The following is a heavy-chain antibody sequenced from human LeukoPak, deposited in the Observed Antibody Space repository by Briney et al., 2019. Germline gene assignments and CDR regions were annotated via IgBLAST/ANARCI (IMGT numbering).Heavy chain of an antibody. J-gene: IGHJ5*02. CDR2: IYSGGSI. D-gene: IGHD2-15*01. CDR3: ARGDLGYCRGGSCYGDWFDP. Sequence: SETLSLTCTVSGGSISSSTYHWGWIRQPPGKGLEWIGTIYSGGSIYYSPSLKSRVTISVDTSKNQFSLKLSSVTAADTAVYYCARGDLGYCRGGSCYGDWFDPWGQGTLVTVSS. CDR1: GGSISSSTYH. V-gene: IGHV4-39*07.